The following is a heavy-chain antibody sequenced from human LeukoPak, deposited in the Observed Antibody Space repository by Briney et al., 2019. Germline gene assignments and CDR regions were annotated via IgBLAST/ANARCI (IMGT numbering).Heavy chain of an antibody. Sequence: SETLSLTCTVSGGSISSYYWSWIRQPPGKGVEWSGYIYYSGTTNYNPSLKSRVTISVDTSKNQFSLKLSSVTAADTAVYYCARGVYIAAAQYAYWGQGTLVTVSS. CDR3: ARGVYIAAAQYAY. D-gene: IGHD6-13*01. V-gene: IGHV4-59*01. CDR2: IYYSGTT. CDR1: GGSISSYY. J-gene: IGHJ4*02.